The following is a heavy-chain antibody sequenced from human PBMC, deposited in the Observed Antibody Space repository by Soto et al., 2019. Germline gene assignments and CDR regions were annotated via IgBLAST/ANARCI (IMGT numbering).Heavy chain of an antibody. Sequence: SETLSLTCAVSGGSISSSNWWSWVRQPPGKGLEWIGEIYHSGSTNYNPSLKSRVTISVDKSKNQFSLKLSSVTAADTAVYYCASGRDIVVVPPALEYYFDYWGQGTLVTVSS. D-gene: IGHD2-2*01. CDR1: GGSISSSNW. CDR3: ASGRDIVVVPPALEYYFDY. CDR2: IYHSGST. V-gene: IGHV4-4*02. J-gene: IGHJ4*02.